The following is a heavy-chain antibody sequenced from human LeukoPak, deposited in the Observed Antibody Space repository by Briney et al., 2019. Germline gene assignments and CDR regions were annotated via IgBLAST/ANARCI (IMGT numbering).Heavy chain of an antibody. CDR2: IGTGGGT. J-gene: IGHJ2*01. CDR3: ARETQDSGGKYGWNLDL. V-gene: IGHV3-13*01. CDR1: GFTFSSSD. Sequence: GGSLRLSCAASGFTFSSSDMHWVRQTTGKGLEWVSAIGTGGGTYYSGSVKGRFIISRENAKNSLYLQMHSLSAGDTALYYCARETQDSGGKYGWNLDLWGRGTLVTVSS. D-gene: IGHD4-23*01.